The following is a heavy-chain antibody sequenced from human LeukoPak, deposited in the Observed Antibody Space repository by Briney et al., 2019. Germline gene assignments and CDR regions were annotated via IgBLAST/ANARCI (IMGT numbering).Heavy chain of an antibody. D-gene: IGHD1-14*01. CDR3: ARGAGGITDFQH. Sequence: PSETLSLTCAVSGGSISSGGYSWSWIRQPPGKGLEWIGYIYHSGSTYYNPSLKSRVTISVDRSKNQFSLKLSSVTAADTAVYYCARGAGGITDFQHWGQGTLVTVSS. CDR1: GGSISSGGYS. CDR2: IYHSGST. V-gene: IGHV4-30-2*01. J-gene: IGHJ1*01.